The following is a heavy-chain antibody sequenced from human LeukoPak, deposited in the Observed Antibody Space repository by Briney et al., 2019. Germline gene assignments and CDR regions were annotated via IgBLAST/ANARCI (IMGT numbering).Heavy chain of an antibody. CDR2: ISGSGGST. Sequence: PGRSLRLSCAASGFTFSSYAMSWVRQAPGKGLEWVSAISGSGGSTYYADSVKGRFTISRDNSKNTLYLQMNSLRAEDTAVYYCAKAKQWRPYYYGMDVWGQGTTVTVSS. D-gene: IGHD6-19*01. CDR1: GFTFSSYA. CDR3: AKAKQWRPYYYGMDV. J-gene: IGHJ6*02. V-gene: IGHV3-23*01.